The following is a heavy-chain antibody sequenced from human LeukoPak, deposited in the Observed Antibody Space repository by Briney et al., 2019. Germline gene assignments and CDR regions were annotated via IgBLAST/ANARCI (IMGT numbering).Heavy chain of an antibody. CDR3: ARKGGLFDY. J-gene: IGHJ4*02. CDR2: IYYSGST. D-gene: IGHD2-15*01. V-gene: IGHV4-61*01. Sequence: SETLSLTCTVSGGSVGSGSYYWSWIRQPPGTGLEWIGYIYYSGSTNYNPSLKSRVTISVDTSKNQFSLKLSSVTAADTAVYYCARKGGLFDYWGQGRLVTVSS. CDR1: GGSVGSGSYY.